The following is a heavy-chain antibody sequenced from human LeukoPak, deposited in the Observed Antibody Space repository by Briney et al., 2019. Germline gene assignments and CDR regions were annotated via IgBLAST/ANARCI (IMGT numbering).Heavy chain of an antibody. CDR2: IYTSGST. V-gene: IGHV4-61*02. CDR3: ARAHLPPWFDL. CDR1: GGSISSGSYY. Sequence: LRLSCTVSGGSISSGSYYWSWIRQPAGKGLEWIGRIYTSGSTNYNPSLTSRVTISVDTSKNQFSLKLSSVTAADTAVYYCARAHLPPWFDLWGRGTLVTVSS. J-gene: IGHJ2*01.